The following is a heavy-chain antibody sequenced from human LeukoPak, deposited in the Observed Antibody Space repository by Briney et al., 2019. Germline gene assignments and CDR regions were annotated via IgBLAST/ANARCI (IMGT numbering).Heavy chain of an antibody. CDR2: INPNSGGT. V-gene: IGHV1-2*02. CDR3: ARARGYYDPIVVLDY. Sequence: ASVKVSCKASGYTFTGYYMHWVRQAPGQGLEWMGWINPNSGGTNYAQKFQGRVTMTRDTSISTAYMEMSRLRSDDTAVYFCARARGYYDPIVVLDYWGQGTLVTVSS. D-gene: IGHD3-22*01. CDR1: GYTFTGYY. J-gene: IGHJ4*02.